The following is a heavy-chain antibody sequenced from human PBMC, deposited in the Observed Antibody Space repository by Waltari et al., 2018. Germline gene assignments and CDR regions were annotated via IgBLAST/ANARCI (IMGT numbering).Heavy chain of an antibody. D-gene: IGHD1-26*01. Sequence: QLVESGGDWVQPGGSLRLSCVASGFTFDEFAIHWVRQVPGKGLELVSGIGWNSGNIAYGDFVKCRFIISRDNAKNSLYLQMNSLRREDTALYYCARDFAGSPTGAFDVWGQGTMVTVSS. CDR3: ARDFAGSPTGAFDV. J-gene: IGHJ3*01. CDR2: IGWNSGNI. V-gene: IGHV3-9*01. CDR1: GFTFDEFA.